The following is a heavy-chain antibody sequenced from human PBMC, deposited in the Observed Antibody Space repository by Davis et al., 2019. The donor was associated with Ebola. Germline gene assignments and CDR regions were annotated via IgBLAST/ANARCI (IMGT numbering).Heavy chain of an antibody. D-gene: IGHD1-14*01. CDR1: GFTVSSNY. V-gene: IGHV3-7*04. J-gene: IGHJ4*02. CDR2: IKQDGSEK. CDR3: AGGYDYGDY. Sequence: GESLKISCAASGFTVSSNYMSWVRQAPGKGLEWVANIKQDGSEKYYVDSVKGRFTISRDNAKNSLYLQMNSLRAEDTAVYYCAGGYDYGDYWGQGTLVTVSS.